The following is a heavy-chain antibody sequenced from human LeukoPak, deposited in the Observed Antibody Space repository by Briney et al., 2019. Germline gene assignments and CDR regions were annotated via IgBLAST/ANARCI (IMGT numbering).Heavy chain of an antibody. Sequence: ASVKVSCKASGYTFTSYYMHWVRQAPGQGLEWMGIINPSGGSTSYAQKFQGRVTMTRDMSTSTDYMELSSLRSEDTAVYYCAKEYTGTFSPFPSYFDNWGQGTLVTVSS. CDR2: INPSGGST. V-gene: IGHV1-46*01. D-gene: IGHD1-26*01. CDR3: AKEYTGTFSPFPSYFDN. J-gene: IGHJ4*02. CDR1: GYTFTSYY.